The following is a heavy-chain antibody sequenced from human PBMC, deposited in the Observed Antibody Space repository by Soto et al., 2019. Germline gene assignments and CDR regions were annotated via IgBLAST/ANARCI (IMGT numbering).Heavy chain of an antibody. V-gene: IGHV3-11*06. J-gene: IGHJ4*02. CDR3: AKDTTDLYGAGGHLDY. CDR1: GFSFSDYY. D-gene: IGHD3-10*01. Sequence: QVQLVESGGGLVKPGGSLRLSCTASGFSFSDYYMRWIRQAPGRGLEWVSYISDHGTYTDYSDSVKGRFTVSRDNAKNTLFLHMSSLRPDDTAVYFCAKDTTDLYGAGGHLDYWGQGVLVTVSS. CDR2: ISDHGTYT.